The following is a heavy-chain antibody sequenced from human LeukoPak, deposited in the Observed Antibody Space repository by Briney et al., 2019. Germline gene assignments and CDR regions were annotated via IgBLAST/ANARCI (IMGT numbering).Heavy chain of an antibody. CDR2: SNYRGST. D-gene: IGHD5-12*01. V-gene: IGHV4-34*01. J-gene: IGHJ3*02. CDR1: GGSFSGYH. CDR3: ARNVDVGAFDI. Sequence: SETLSLTCAVYGGSFSGYHWSWFRQPPGKGLEWIGESNYRGSTNYNPSLKSRVTISVDTSKNQFSLKLSSVTAADTAVYYCARNVDVGAFDIWGQGTMVTVSS.